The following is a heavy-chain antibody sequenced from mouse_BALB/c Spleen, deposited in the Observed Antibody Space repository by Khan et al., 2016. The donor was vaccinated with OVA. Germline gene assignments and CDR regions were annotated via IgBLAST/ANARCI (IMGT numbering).Heavy chain of an antibody. Sequence: EVQLQESGPGLVKPSQSLSLTCTVTGYSIPSNYAWNWIRQFPGNKLEWMGYISYSGSTSYNPSLQSRISITRDPSKHQFFLQLNSGTNEDTATYYCARGNYYGYAMDYWGQGTSVTVSA. CDR1: GYSIPSNYA. V-gene: IGHV3-2*02. D-gene: IGHD1-1*01. CDR3: ARGNYYGYAMDY. CDR2: ISYSGST. J-gene: IGHJ4*01.